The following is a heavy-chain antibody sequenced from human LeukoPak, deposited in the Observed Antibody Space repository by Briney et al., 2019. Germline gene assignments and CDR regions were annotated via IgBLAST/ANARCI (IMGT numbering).Heavy chain of an antibody. Sequence: GGSLRLSCAASGFTFSNYWMSWVRQAPGKGLDWVANIKQDGSEKYYVDSVKGRFTISRDNAKNSLYLQMNSLRAEDTAVYYCARDRDPYYDLWSDYPTGAFDIWGQGTMVTVSS. V-gene: IGHV3-7*01. D-gene: IGHD3-3*01. CDR3: ARDRDPYYDLWSDYPTGAFDI. CDR2: IKQDGSEK. CDR1: GFTFSNYW. J-gene: IGHJ3*02.